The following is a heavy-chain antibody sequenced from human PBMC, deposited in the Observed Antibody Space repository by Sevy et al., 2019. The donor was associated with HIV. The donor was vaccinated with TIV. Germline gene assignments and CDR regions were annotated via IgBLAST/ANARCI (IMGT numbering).Heavy chain of an antibody. J-gene: IGHJ6*02. D-gene: IGHD3-16*01. Sequence: SQTLSLTCAISGDSVSSNTATWNWIRQSPSRGLEWLGRKYYRSKWINDYAVSVKGRISINPVTSQNQFLLELSSMTHEDTAVYYCTGYRGWGGMDVWGQGTTVTVSS. CDR3: TGYRGWGGMDV. V-gene: IGHV6-1*01. CDR1: GDSVSSNTAT. CDR2: KYYRSKWIN.